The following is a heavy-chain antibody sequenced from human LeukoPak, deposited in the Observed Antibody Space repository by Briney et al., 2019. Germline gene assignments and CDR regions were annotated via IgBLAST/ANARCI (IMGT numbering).Heavy chain of an antibody. CDR2: ISYDGRNN. V-gene: IGHV3-30*14. CDR1: GFSFSNYP. Sequence: TGRSLRLSCAASGFSFSNYPVHWVRQAPGKGLEWVAVISYDGRNNNYADSVKGRFTISRDNSKNTLYLQMNSLRAEDTAVYYCASCSSTSCYAVDYWGQGTLVTVSS. J-gene: IGHJ4*02. D-gene: IGHD2-2*01. CDR3: ASCSSTSCYAVDY.